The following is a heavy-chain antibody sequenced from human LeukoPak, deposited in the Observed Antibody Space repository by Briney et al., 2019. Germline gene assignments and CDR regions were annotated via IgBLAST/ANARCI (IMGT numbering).Heavy chain of an antibody. D-gene: IGHD2-21*02. CDR1: GFTVNSHF. CDR2: IYSGGST. V-gene: IGHV3-66*01. CDR3: ARDVGTDNNTFGGDCYLCFDY. Sequence: GGSLRLSCAASGFTVNSHFMNWVRQPPGKGLEWVSVIYSGGSTYYADSVKDRFIIPRDNSKNTLYLQMNSLRAEDTAVYYCARDVGTDNNTFGGDCYLCFDYWGQGTLVTVSS. J-gene: IGHJ4*02.